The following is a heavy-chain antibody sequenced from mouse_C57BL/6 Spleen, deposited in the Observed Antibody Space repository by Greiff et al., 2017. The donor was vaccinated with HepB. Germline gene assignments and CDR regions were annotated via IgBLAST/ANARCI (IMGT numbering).Heavy chain of an antibody. CDR3: ARRIYYDYEDDFDY. J-gene: IGHJ2*01. CDR2: ISSGSSTI. D-gene: IGHD2-4*01. Sequence: EVMLVESGGGLVKPGGSLKLSCAASGFTFSDYGMHWVRQAPEKGLEWVAYISSGSSTIYYEDTVKGRVTISRDNSKNTLFLQMNSLRSEDTAMYYCARRIYYDYEDDFDYWGQGTTLTVSS. CDR1: GFTFSDYG. V-gene: IGHV5-17*01.